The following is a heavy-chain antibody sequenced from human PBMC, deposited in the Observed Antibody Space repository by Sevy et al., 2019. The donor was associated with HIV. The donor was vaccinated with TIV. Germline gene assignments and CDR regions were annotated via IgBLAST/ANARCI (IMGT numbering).Heavy chain of an antibody. Sequence: GGSLRLSCAASGFTFDDYRMSWVRQAPGKGLEWVSAINWKTDNVGYADSVKGRFTISRDNAKRSLYLQMNSLRPEDTALYHCARNTYYLDSTGFGAFDIWGQGIMVTVSS. J-gene: IGHJ3*02. V-gene: IGHV3-20*01. CDR2: INWKTDNV. CDR3: ARNTYYLDSTGFGAFDI. D-gene: IGHD3-22*01. CDR1: GFTFDDYR.